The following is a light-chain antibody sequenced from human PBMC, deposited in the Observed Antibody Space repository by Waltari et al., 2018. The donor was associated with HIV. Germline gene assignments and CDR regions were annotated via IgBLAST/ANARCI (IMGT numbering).Light chain of an antibody. Sequence: QSALTQPRSVSGSPGQSVPISCTGTSSDVGGYNSVSWYQQHPGKAPKLMIYDVSKRPSGVPDRFSGSKSGNTASLTISGLQAEDEADYYCCSYAGSYRVFGTGTKVTVL. CDR3: CSYAGSYRV. J-gene: IGLJ1*01. V-gene: IGLV2-11*01. CDR2: DVS. CDR1: SSDVGGYNS.